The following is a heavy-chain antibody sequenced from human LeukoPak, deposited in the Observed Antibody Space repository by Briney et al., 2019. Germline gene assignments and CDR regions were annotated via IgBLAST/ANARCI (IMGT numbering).Heavy chain of an antibody. Sequence: GGSVRLSCAASGFTFNSYAMSWVRQAPGKGLEWVSAISPSGTDTYYADSVKGRFTISRDNSKNTLYLQMSSLRAEDSAVYYCAKRGGYETMAAFDYWGQGTLVTVSS. CDR1: GFTFNSYA. J-gene: IGHJ4*02. V-gene: IGHV3-23*01. CDR2: ISPSGTDT. D-gene: IGHD3-10*01. CDR3: AKRGGYETMAAFDY.